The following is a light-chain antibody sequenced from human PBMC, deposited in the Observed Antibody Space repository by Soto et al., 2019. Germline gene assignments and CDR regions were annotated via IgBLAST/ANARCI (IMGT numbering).Light chain of an antibody. Sequence: DIQMTQSPSSLSASVGDRVTITCRASQSISSWLAWYQQQPGTAPKLLIYKASSLESGVPSRFSGSGSGTEFTLTISSLPPDDFATYYRQQYNSYSTFGQGTKVEIK. CDR2: KAS. CDR1: QSISSW. V-gene: IGKV1-5*03. J-gene: IGKJ1*01. CDR3: QQYNSYST.